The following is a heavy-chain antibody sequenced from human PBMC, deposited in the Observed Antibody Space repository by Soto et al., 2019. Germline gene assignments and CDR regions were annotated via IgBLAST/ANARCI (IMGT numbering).Heavy chain of an antibody. CDR2: IYHSGST. CDR1: GGSISSGGYS. J-gene: IGHJ5*02. V-gene: IGHV4-30-2*01. Sequence: QLQLQESGSGLVKPSQTLSLTCAVSGGSISSGGYSWSWIRQPPGKGLEWIGYIYHSGSTYYNPSLNSGAARTXDRSKNQFSLKLSSVTAADTAVYYCARTESGTFDPWGQGTLVTVSS. D-gene: IGHD1-7*01. CDR3: ARTESGTFDP.